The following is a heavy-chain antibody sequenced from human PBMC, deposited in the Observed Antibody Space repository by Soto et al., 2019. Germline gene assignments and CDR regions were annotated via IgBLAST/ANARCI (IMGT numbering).Heavy chain of an antibody. CDR1: GYSISSSNW. CDR3: TRAAPRDCSGTTCYSGRDY. J-gene: IGHJ4*02. D-gene: IGHD2-15*01. CDR2: IYYSGTI. V-gene: IGHV4-28*05. Sequence: PSETLSLTCAVSGYSISSSNWWAWIRQSPGKGLEWIGHIYYSGTIYYDPSLKSRVTMSVDTSKNQYSLKLDSVTAADTAVYYCTRAAPRDCSGTTCYSGRDYWGQGTLVTVSS.